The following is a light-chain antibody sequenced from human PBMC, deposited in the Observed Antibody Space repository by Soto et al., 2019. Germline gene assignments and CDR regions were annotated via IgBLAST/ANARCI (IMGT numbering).Light chain of an antibody. V-gene: IGKV1-5*01. CDR2: DAS. Sequence: DIQMTQSPSTLSASVGDRVTITCRASQRISSWLAWYQQKPGKAPKLLIYDASSLESGVPSRFSCSGSGTEFTLTLSSLQPDDFATYYCQQYNSYPLFGQGTKLDSK. CDR3: QQYNSYPL. CDR1: QRISSW. J-gene: IGKJ2*01.